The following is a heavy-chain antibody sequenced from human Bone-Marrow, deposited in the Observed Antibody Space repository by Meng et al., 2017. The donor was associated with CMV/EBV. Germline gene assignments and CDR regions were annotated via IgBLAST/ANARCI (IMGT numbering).Heavy chain of an antibody. V-gene: IGHV4-61*01. J-gene: IGHJ3*02. CDR3: ARVAYSSGWYAYAFDI. CDR2: IYYSGST. CDR1: GGSVSSGSYY. Sequence: SETLSLTCTVSGGSVSSGSYYWSWIRQPPGKGLEWIGYIYYSGSTNYNPSLKSRVTISVDTSKNQFSLKLSSVTAADTAVYYCARVAYSSGWYAYAFDIWGQGTMVTVSS. D-gene: IGHD6-19*01.